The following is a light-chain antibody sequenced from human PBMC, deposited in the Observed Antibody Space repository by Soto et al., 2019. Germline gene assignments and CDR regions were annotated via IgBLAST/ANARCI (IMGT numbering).Light chain of an antibody. V-gene: IGLV2-23*02. J-gene: IGLJ2*01. CDR3: CSYAGSSTV. Sequence: QSVLTQPASVSGSPGQSITISCTGTSSDVGSYNIVSWYQQHPGKAPKLMIYEVSKRPSGVSNRFSGSKSGNTASLTISGLQAEDEADYYCCSYAGSSTVFGGGTKLTVL. CDR1: SSDVGSYNI. CDR2: EVS.